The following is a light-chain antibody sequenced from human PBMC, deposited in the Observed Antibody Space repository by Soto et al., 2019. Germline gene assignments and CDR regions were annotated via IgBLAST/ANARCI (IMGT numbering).Light chain of an antibody. CDR3: QQRYSYPLT. Sequence: DIQMTQSPSSLSASVGDRVTITCRASQSINSNLNWYQQKPGKAPKLLIYAASSLQSGVPSRFSGSGSGADFTLTISSLQPEDFATYLCQQRYSYPLTFGGGTKVEIK. CDR2: AAS. V-gene: IGKV1-39*01. J-gene: IGKJ4*01. CDR1: QSINSN.